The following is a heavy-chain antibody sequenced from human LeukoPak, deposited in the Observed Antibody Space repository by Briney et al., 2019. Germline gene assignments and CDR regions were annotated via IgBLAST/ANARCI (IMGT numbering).Heavy chain of an antibody. CDR2: TYYRSKWYY. J-gene: IGHJ3*02. Sequence: SQTLSLTCAISGDSVSSISVAWNWTRQSPSRGLEWLGRTYYRSKWYYEYAVSVKSRINISPDTSKNQFSLQLNSVTPEDTAVYYCARDGAIYAFDIWGQGTMVTVSS. CDR3: ARDGAIYAFDI. CDR1: GDSVSSISVA. D-gene: IGHD3-3*01. V-gene: IGHV6-1*01.